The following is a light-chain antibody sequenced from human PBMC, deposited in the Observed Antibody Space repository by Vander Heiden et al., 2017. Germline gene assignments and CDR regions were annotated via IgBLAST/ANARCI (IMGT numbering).Light chain of an antibody. Sequence: DIQMTQSPSTLSASVGDRVTITCRASQSISAWLAWYQQKPGKAPKLLIYKASSLEGGVPSRFSGSGSGTEFTLTISSLQPDDFASYYCRQYNSRPLTFGGGTKVEIK. J-gene: IGKJ4*01. CDR2: KAS. V-gene: IGKV1-5*03. CDR1: QSISAW. CDR3: RQYNSRPLT.